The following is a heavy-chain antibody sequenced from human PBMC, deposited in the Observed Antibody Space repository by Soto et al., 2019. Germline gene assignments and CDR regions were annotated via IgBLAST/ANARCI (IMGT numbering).Heavy chain of an antibody. CDR3: ARVLITIFGVVIIPPGFYYGMDV. CDR1: GYTFTSYG. V-gene: IGHV1-18*04. D-gene: IGHD3-3*01. Sequence: RASVKVSCKASGYTFTSYGISWVRQAPGQGLEWMGWISAYNGNTNYAQKLQGRVTMTTDTSTSTAYMELRSLRSDDTAVYYCARVLITIFGVVIIPPGFYYGMDVWGQGTTVTVSS. J-gene: IGHJ6*02. CDR2: ISAYNGNT.